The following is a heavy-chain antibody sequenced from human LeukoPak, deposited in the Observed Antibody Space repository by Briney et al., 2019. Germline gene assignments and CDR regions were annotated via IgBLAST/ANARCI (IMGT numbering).Heavy chain of an antibody. V-gene: IGHV3-30*18. CDR3: AKGPPSHEYFQH. CDR2: ISYDGSNK. J-gene: IGHJ1*01. Sequence: GGSLRLSCAASGLTFSSYGMHWVRQAPGKGLEWVAVISYDGSNKYYADSVKGRFTISRDNSKNTLYLQMNSLRAEDTAVYYCAKGPPSHEYFQHWGQGTLVTVSS. D-gene: IGHD2-2*01. CDR1: GLTFSSYG.